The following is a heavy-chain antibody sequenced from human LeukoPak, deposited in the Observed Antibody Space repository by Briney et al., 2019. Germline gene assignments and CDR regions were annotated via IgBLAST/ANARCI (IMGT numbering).Heavy chain of an antibody. Sequence: KPSETLSLTCTVSGGSISSYYWSWIRQPAGKGLEWIGRIYTSGSTNYNPSLKSRVTMSVDTSKSQFSLKLSSVTAADTAAYYCARSYCSSTSCYLYYFDYWGQGTLVTVSS. CDR3: ARSYCSSTSCYLYYFDY. V-gene: IGHV4-4*07. CDR1: GGSISSYY. J-gene: IGHJ4*02. D-gene: IGHD2-2*01. CDR2: IYTSGST.